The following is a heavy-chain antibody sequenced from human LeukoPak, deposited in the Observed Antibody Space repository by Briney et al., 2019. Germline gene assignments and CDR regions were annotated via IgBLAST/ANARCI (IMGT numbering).Heavy chain of an antibody. CDR2: ISGSTSVI. Sequence: GGSLRFSCAASGFTFSTHTVAWVRQAPGKGLECLSYISGSTSVIYYADSVKGRFTISRDNAKNSLYLQMNSLKAEDTAVYYCARGLYYMDVWGKGTTVTVSS. J-gene: IGHJ6*03. CDR3: ARGLYYMDV. CDR1: GFTFSTHT. V-gene: IGHV3-48*01.